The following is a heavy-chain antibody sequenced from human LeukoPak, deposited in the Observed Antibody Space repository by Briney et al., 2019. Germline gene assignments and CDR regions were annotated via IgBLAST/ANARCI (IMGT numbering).Heavy chain of an antibody. CDR2: IYSGGST. D-gene: IGHD6-19*01. V-gene: IGHV3-53*01. CDR3: ARGTVAGTSGDAFDI. Sequence: PGGSLRLSCAASGFTVSSNYMSWVRQAPGKGLEWVSVIYSGGSTYYADSVKGRFTISRDNSKNTLYLQMNSLRAEDTAVYYCARGTVAGTSGDAFDIWGQGTMVTVSS. CDR1: GFTVSSNY. J-gene: IGHJ3*02.